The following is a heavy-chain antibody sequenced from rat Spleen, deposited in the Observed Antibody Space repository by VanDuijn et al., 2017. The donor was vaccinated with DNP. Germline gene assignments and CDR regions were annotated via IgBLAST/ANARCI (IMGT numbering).Heavy chain of an antibody. V-gene: IGHV5S13*01. Sequence: EVQLVESGGGLVQPGRSLKLSCAASGFIFSYYDMAWVHQAPTKGLEWVASISTGGDNTYYRDSVKGRFTISRDNAKNTQYLQMDSLRSDDTATYYCTTYSHWGQGVMVTVSS. J-gene: IGHJ2*01. CDR1: GFIFSYYD. CDR3: TTYSH. CDR2: ISTGGDNT. D-gene: IGHD1-7*01.